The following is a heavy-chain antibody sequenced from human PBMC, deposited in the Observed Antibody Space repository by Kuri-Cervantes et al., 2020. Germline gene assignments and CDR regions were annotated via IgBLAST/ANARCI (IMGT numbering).Heavy chain of an antibody. D-gene: IGHD6-19*01. J-gene: IGHJ5*01. Sequence: SQTLSLTCAVYGGSFTGYYWSWIRQSPGKGLEWIGEINHSRSTNYNPSLKSRLTISLDKSKKHFSLTLTSVTAADTAVYYCASTSGLSGSALDSWGQGTLVTVSS. V-gene: IGHV4-34*01. CDR2: INHSRST. CDR1: GGSFTGYY. CDR3: ASTSGLSGSALDS.